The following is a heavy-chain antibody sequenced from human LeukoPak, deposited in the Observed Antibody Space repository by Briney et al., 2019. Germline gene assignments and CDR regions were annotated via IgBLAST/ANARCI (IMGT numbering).Heavy chain of an antibody. J-gene: IGHJ4*02. Sequence: SETLSLTCSVSGYSITSGYYWDWIRQPPGKGLEWIGSIYYSGSTYYNPSLKSRVTISVDTSKNQFSLKLSSVTAADTAVYYCARDYDSSGSDYWGQGTLVTVSS. D-gene: IGHD3-22*01. V-gene: IGHV4-38-2*02. CDR2: IYYSGST. CDR3: ARDYDSSGSDY. CDR1: GYSITSGYY.